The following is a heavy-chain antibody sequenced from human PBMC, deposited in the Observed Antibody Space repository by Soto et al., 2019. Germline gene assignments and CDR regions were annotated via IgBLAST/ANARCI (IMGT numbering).Heavy chain of an antibody. CDR1: RSR. J-gene: IGHJ6*01. D-gene: IGHD2-21*01. CDR2: IKSDGTIR. V-gene: IGHV3-74*01. CDR3: AILSGDHDAFFSHGID. Sequence: RSRLTRYHQTTGKGLVWLSGIKSDGTIRSYADPVKGRFTISRDNGRNTLSLQMNGLRAEDTAVYYCAILSGDHDAFFSHGID.